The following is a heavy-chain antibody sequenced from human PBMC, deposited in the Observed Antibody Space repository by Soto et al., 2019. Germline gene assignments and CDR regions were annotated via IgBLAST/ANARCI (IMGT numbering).Heavy chain of an antibody. CDR1: GFTFSSYS. Sequence: PGGSLRLSCAASGFTFSSYSMNWVRQAPGKGLEWVSSITSSSSYIYYADSVKGRLTISRDNAKNSLYLQMNSLRAEDTAVYYCARDSGLYSNSAYYYYMDVWGKGTTVTVSS. J-gene: IGHJ6*03. D-gene: IGHD4-4*01. CDR3: ARDSGLYSNSAYYYYMDV. V-gene: IGHV3-21*01. CDR2: ITSSSSYI.